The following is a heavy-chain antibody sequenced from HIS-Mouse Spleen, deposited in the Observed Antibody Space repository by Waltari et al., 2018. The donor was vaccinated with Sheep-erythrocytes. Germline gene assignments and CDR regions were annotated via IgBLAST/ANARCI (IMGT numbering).Heavy chain of an antibody. J-gene: IGHJ1*01. CDR3: SRGDCSSSVNYGSFQH. CDR1: GYTFTAYY. V-gene: IGHV1-2*02. CDR2: RDSNSGGT. Sequence: QVQLVQSGAEVKNPGASVNVSCKASGYTFTAYYMHWVRQAPGQGIEWMGGRDSNSGGTNRATKLQGRVTIMRDTSVSTAYMGLSMLRSDGTAGNFWSRGDCSSSVNYGSFQHWGQGTMMTGSS. D-gene: IGHD2-2*01.